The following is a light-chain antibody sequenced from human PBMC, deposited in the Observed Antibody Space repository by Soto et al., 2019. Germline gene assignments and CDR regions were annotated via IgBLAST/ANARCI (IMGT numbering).Light chain of an antibody. V-gene: IGLV2-11*01. J-gene: IGLJ3*02. CDR3: SSYAGGHVGV. CDR2: DVY. Sequence: QSVLTQSRSVSGSPGQSVTISCTGTSSDVSWYQHHPGKAPKLMIYDVYKRPSGVPDRFSGSKSGNTASLTISGLQAEDEADFYCSSYAGGHVGVFGGGTKLTVL. CDR1: SSDV.